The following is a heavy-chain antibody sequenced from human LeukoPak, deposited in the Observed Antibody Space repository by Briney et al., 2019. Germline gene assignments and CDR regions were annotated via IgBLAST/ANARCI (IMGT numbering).Heavy chain of an antibody. CDR2: INHSGST. Sequence: PSETLSLTCAVYGGSFSGYYWSWIRQPPGKGLEWIGEINHSGSTNYNPSLKSRVTISVDTSKNQFSLKLSSVTAADTAVYYCARGRVRRYYYDSSGYYAFDIWGQGTMVTVSS. CDR1: GGSFSGYY. J-gene: IGHJ3*02. CDR3: ARGRVRRYYYDSSGYYAFDI. D-gene: IGHD3-22*01. V-gene: IGHV4-34*01.